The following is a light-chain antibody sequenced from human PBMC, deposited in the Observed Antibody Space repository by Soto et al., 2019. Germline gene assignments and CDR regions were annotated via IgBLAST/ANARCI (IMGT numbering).Light chain of an antibody. CDR2: GAS. CDR1: QSVSGN. Sequence: IVMTQSPATVSASPGERVTLSCRASQSVSGNVAWYHQKPGQPPRLLVYGASTTATDIPARFFGSGSETDFTLTITRLQSEDFGTYYCQQLNSWPRTFGQGTKVEIK. J-gene: IGKJ1*01. V-gene: IGKV3-15*01. CDR3: QQLNSWPRT.